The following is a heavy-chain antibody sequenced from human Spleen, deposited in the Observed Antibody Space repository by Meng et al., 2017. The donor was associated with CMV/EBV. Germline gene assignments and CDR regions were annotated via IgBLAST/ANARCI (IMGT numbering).Heavy chain of an antibody. CDR3: ARSPSILVGHSEMDL. CDR2: FIPLINTA. V-gene: IGHV1-69*04. J-gene: IGHJ5*02. D-gene: IGHD3-22*01. Sequence: SVKVSCKASENTFNHYGLSWVRQAPGQGLEWMGTFIPLINTAEYARKFQGRVTNTADKSSTTTPLELTSLTSGDTAVYYCARSPSILVGHSEMDLWGQGTLVTVSS. CDR1: ENTFNHYG.